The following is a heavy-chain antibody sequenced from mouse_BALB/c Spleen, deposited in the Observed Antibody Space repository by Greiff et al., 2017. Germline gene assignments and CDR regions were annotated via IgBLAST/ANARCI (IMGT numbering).Heavy chain of an antibody. D-gene: IGHD2-14*01. Sequence: QVQLKESGPGLVQPSQSLSITCTVSGFSLTSYGVHWVRQSPGKGLEWLGVIWSGGSTDYNAAFISRLSISKDNSKSQVFFKMNSLQANDTAIYYCARYYRYDYWYFDVWGAGTTVTVSS. CDR2: IWSGGST. V-gene: IGHV2-2*02. CDR3: ARYYRYDYWYFDV. CDR1: GFSLTSYG. J-gene: IGHJ1*01.